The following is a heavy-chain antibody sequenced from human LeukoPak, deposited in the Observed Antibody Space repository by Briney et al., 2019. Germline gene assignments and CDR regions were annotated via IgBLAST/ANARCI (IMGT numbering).Heavy chain of an antibody. CDR1: GGTFSSYA. CDR2: IIPILAIA. CDR3: ARSTIFGVVILRFDY. V-gene: IGHV1-69*04. Sequence: SVKVSCKASGGTFSSYAISWVRQAPGQGLEWMGRIIPILAIANYAQKFQGRVTITTDESTSTAYMELSSLRSEDTAVYYCARSTIFGVVILRFDYWGQGTLVTVSS. J-gene: IGHJ4*02. D-gene: IGHD3-3*01.